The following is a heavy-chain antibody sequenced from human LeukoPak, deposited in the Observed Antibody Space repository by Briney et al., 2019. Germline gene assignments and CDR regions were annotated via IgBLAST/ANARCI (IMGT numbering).Heavy chain of an antibody. D-gene: IGHD3-22*01. CDR1: GFTFSSYE. Sequence: GGSPRLSCAASGFTFSSYEMNWVRQAPGKGLEWVSYISSSGSTIYYADSVKGRFTISRDNAKNSLYLQMNSLRAEDTAVYYCARARYYYDSSGYYRAFDYWGQGTLVTVSS. CDR2: ISSSGSTI. V-gene: IGHV3-48*03. CDR3: ARARYYYDSSGYYRAFDY. J-gene: IGHJ4*02.